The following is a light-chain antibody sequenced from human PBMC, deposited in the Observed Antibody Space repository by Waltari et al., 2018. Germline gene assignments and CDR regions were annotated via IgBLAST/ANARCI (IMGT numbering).Light chain of an antibody. Sequence: IQLTQSPSSLSASVGDRVTITCRASQGVNVYLAWYQQKPGKAPKPLIYAASTLQSGVSSRFSGIGSGTDFTLTINSLQPEDIATYYCQQFNASPRTFGQGTNVEIK. CDR1: QGVNVY. J-gene: IGKJ1*01. V-gene: IGKV1-9*01. CDR3: QQFNASPRT. CDR2: AAS.